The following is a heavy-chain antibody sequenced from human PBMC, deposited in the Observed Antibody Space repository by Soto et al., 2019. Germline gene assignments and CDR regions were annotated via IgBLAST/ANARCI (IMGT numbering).Heavy chain of an antibody. Sequence: GGSLRLSCAASGFTFSSYGMHWVRQAPGKGLEWVAVIWYDGSNKYYADSVKGRFTISRDNSKNTLYLQMNSLRAEDTAVYYCARVSCSGGSCYSRGLRDYFQHWGQGTLVTVSS. CDR1: GFTFSSYG. J-gene: IGHJ1*01. V-gene: IGHV3-33*01. CDR3: ARVSCSGGSCYSRGLRDYFQH. CDR2: IWYDGSNK. D-gene: IGHD2-15*01.